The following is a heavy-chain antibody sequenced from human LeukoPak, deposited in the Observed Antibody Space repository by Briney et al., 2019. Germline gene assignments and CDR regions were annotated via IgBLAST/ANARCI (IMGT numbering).Heavy chain of an antibody. CDR2: IHYSGST. V-gene: IGHV4-59*08. CDR1: GGSISSYY. D-gene: IGHD5-24*01. Sequence: SETLSLTCSVSGGSISSYYWSWIRQPPGKGLEWIGYIHYSGSTNYNPSLKSRVTILLDMSKNQFSLRLSSVTAADTAVYYCARGRDGYNFFDYWGQGTLDTVSS. J-gene: IGHJ4*02. CDR3: ARGRDGYNFFDY.